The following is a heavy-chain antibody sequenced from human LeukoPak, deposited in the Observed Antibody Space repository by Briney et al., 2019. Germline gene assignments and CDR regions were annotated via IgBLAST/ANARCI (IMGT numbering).Heavy chain of an antibody. Sequence: GGSLRLSCAASGFTFSSYAMSWVRQAPGKGLEWVSAISGSGGSTYYADSVKGRFTISRDNSKNTLYLQMNSLRAEDTAVYYGAKDQYPKAGAGIGANWGKEPLVPVPS. CDR3: AKDQYPKAGAGIGAN. CDR2: ISGSGGST. J-gene: IGHJ4*02. CDR1: GFTFSSYA. D-gene: IGHD6-19*01. V-gene: IGHV3-23*01.